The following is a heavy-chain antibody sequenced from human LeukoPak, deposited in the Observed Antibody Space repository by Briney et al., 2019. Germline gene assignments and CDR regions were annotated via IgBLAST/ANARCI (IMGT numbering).Heavy chain of an antibody. CDR3: ARVWSGYSPNYYFVY. Sequence: SETLSLTCTVSGGSISSYYWSWIRQPPGKGLEWIGYIYYSGSTNYNPSLKSRVTISVDTSKNQFSLKLSSVTAADTAVYYCARVWSGYSPNYYFVYWGQGTLVTVSS. D-gene: IGHD3-3*01. CDR2: IYYSGST. CDR1: GGSISSYY. J-gene: IGHJ4*02. V-gene: IGHV4-59*01.